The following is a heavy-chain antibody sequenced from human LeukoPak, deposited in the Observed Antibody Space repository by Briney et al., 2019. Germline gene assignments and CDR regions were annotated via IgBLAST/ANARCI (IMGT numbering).Heavy chain of an antibody. D-gene: IGHD4-23*01. Sequence: ASVKISCKASGYTFTSHYMHCVRQAPGQGLEWMGIINPSGGSTSYAQKFQGRVTMTRDTSTSTVYMELSSLRSEDTAVYYCARDSDYGGNSYGMDVRGQGTTVTVSS. J-gene: IGHJ6*02. CDR1: GYTFTSHY. CDR2: INPSGGST. V-gene: IGHV1-46*01. CDR3: ARDSDYGGNSYGMDV.